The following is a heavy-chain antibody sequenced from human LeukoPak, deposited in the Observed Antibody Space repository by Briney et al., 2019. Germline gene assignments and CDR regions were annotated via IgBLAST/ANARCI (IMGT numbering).Heavy chain of an antibody. CDR2: ISGSGGST. CDR1: GFTFSSYA. Sequence: GGSLRLSCAASGFTFSSYAMSWVRQAPGKGLEWVSAISGSGGSTYYADSVKGRFTISRDNSKNTLYLQMNSLRAEDTAVYYCAKRIRSTTVTTHHHYYYYGMDVWGQGTTVTVSS. CDR3: AKRIRSTTVTTHHHYYYYGMDV. V-gene: IGHV3-23*01. J-gene: IGHJ6*02. D-gene: IGHD4-17*01.